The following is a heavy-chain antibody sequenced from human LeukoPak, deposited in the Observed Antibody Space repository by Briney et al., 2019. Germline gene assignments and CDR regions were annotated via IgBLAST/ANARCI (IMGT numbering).Heavy chain of an antibody. V-gene: IGHV3-23*01. CDR3: AKALLGIAATATFDY. CDR1: GFTFSSYA. CDR2: ISGSGGST. Sequence: VGSLRLSCAASGFTFSSYAMSWVRQAPGKGLEWVSAISGSGGSTYYADSVKGRFTISRDNSKNTLYLQMNSLRAEDTAVYYCAKALLGIAATATFDYWGQGTLVTVSS. J-gene: IGHJ4*02. D-gene: IGHD6-13*01.